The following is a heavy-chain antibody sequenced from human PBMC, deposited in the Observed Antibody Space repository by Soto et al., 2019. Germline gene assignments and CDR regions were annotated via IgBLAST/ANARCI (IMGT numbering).Heavy chain of an antibody. J-gene: IGHJ4*01. CDR3: AGRKAGSTGGNGGGTQCHDY. Sequence: PSETLALACTVSGGAVSSGNYYWRWIRQPPGKGLEWIGYIYYSGSTNYNPSLKSRVTISLDTSKNQFSLKLSSVTAADTAVYSCAGRKAGSTGGNGGGTQCHDYGAHGTWDPVSS. CDR2: IYYSGST. D-gene: IGHD2-15*01. CDR1: GGAVSSGNYY. V-gene: IGHV4-61*01.